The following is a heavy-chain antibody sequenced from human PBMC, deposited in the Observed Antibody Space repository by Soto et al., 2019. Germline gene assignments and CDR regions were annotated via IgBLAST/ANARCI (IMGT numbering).Heavy chain of an antibody. D-gene: IGHD2-15*01. V-gene: IGHV3-15*01. CDR3: TTDLWRIAVVVGSTGYFNP. CDR1: GFTFSDAW. CDR2: IKSKSDGGTT. J-gene: IGHJ5*02. Sequence: GGSLRLSCAASGFTFSDAWMSWVRQAPGKGLDWVGRIKSKSDGGTTEYAAPVRGRFTISRDDSKNTLYPQMNSLKTEDTAVYYCTTDLWRIAVVVGSTGYFNPWGQGTPVTVSS.